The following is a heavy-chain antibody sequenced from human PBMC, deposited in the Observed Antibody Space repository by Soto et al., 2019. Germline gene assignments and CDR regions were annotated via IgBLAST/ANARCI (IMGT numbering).Heavy chain of an antibody. CDR2: ISAYNGNT. D-gene: IGHD1-7*01. CDR3: ARASWNYSDWFDP. CDR1: GYTFTSYC. J-gene: IGHJ5*02. V-gene: IGHV1-18*04. Sequence: ASVNVSCKSSGYTFTSYCISWVRQAPGQGLEWMGWISAYNGNTNYAQKLQGRVTMTTDTSTSTAYMELRSLRSDDTAVYYCARASWNYSDWFDPWGQGTLVTVSS.